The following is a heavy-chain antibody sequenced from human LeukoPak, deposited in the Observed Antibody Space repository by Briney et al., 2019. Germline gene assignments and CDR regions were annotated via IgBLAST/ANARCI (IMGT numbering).Heavy chain of an antibody. V-gene: IGHV3-21*03. Sequence: PGGSLRLSCAASGFTFSSYSMNWVRQAPGEGLEWVSAISSSSSYISYADSVKGRFTISRDNAKNSLYLQMNSLRAEDTAVYYCARDRGYSYGYFDYWGQGTLVTVSS. CDR1: GFTFSSYS. J-gene: IGHJ4*02. CDR3: ARDRGYSYGYFDY. CDR2: ISSSSSYI. D-gene: IGHD5-18*01.